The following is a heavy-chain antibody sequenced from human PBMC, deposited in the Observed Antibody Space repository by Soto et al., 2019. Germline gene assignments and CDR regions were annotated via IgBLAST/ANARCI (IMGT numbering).Heavy chain of an antibody. V-gene: IGHV3-73*01. CDR2: IRSKTNSYAT. Sequence: EVQLVESGGGLVQPGGSLKLSCAASGFPVSGSAVHCVRQASGKGLEWVGRIRSKTNSYATAYAASVKDRFTITRDDSKNIVYLPVNSLKTEDTTMYCWTSHLGEISFPSAFEIWGKGTMVTSSS. D-gene: IGHD3-16*02. CDR3: TSHLGEISFPSAFEI. CDR1: GFPVSGSA. J-gene: IGHJ3*02.